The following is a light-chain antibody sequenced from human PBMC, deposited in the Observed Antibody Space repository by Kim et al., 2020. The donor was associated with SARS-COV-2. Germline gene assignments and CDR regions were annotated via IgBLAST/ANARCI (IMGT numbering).Light chain of an antibody. V-gene: IGLV1-44*01. CDR1: SSNIGSNT. CDR2: SNN. J-gene: IGLJ2*01. Sequence: PRQRVTISCSGGSSNIGSNTVTWYQRLPGTAPKHLIYSNNQRPSGVSDRFSGSKSGTSASLAISGLQSEDEADYYCAAWDGSLNVVFGGGTQLTVL. CDR3: AAWDGSLNVV.